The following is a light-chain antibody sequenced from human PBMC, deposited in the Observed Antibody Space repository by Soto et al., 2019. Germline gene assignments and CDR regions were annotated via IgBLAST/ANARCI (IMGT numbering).Light chain of an antibody. J-gene: IGLJ3*02. V-gene: IGLV1-47*01. CDR1: SVNIGSNY. CDR2: RNG. CDR3: AVWDDSLDGVV. Sequence: QSVLTQPPSASATPGQGVMISCSGSSVNIGSNYVYWYQQLPGTAPKLLIYRNGQRPSGDPDRFSGSKSGTSASLAISGLRSEDEADYYCAVWDDSLDGVVFGGGTQLTVL.